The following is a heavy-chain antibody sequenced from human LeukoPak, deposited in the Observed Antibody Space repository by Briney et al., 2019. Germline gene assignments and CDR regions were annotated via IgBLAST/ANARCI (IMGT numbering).Heavy chain of an antibody. CDR3: ARHIRKCSGGSCYLNYFDY. Sequence: GESLQISCQGSGYSFTSYWIGWVRQMPGKGLEWMGIIYPGDSDTRYSPSFQGQVTISADKSVSTAYLQWSSLKASDTATYYCARHIRKCSGGSCYLNYFDYWGQGTLVTVSS. J-gene: IGHJ4*02. V-gene: IGHV5-51*01. CDR1: GYSFTSYW. CDR2: IYPGDSDT. D-gene: IGHD2-15*01.